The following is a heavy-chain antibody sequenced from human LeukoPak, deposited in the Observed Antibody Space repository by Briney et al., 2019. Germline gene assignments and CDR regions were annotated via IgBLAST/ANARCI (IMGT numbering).Heavy chain of an antibody. J-gene: IGHJ4*02. Sequence: GRSLRLSCAASGFTFDDYAMHWVRQAPGKGLEWVSGISWNSGSIGYADSVKGRFTISRDNAKNSLYLQVNSLRAEDTALYYCAKDLGYSSSWPHFDYWGQGTLVTVSS. CDR2: ISWNSGSI. CDR1: GFTFDDYA. D-gene: IGHD6-13*01. CDR3: AKDLGYSSSWPHFDY. V-gene: IGHV3-9*01.